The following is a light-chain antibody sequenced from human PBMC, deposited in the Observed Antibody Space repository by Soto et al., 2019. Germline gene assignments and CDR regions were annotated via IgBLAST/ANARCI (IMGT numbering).Light chain of an antibody. J-gene: IGLJ2*01. Sequence: QSALTQPRSVSGSPGQSVTISCTGTSSDVGGYNFVSWYQHHPGKAPKLIIYDVSERPSGVPDRFAGSKSGNTASLTISGLQPEDEADFYCCSFAGSYTFDVVFGGGTKLTVL. V-gene: IGLV2-11*01. CDR2: DVS. CDR3: CSFAGSYTFDVV. CDR1: SSDVGGYNF.